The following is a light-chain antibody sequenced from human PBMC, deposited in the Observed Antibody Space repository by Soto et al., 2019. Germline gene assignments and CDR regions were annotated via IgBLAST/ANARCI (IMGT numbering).Light chain of an antibody. J-gene: IGKJ1*01. CDR3: QQYNDWPET. Sequence: EIVMTQSPAPLPASPGERATLSCRASRNLGSNLGWHQQKPGQAPSLLIYGASTRATGIPARFSGSGSGTEFTLTISSLQSEDFAVYYCQQYNDWPETFGQGTKVEIK. V-gene: IGKV3-15*01. CDR1: RNLGSN. CDR2: GAS.